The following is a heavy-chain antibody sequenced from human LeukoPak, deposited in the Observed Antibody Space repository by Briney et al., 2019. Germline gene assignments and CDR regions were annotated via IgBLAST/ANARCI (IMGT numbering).Heavy chain of an antibody. D-gene: IGHD2-2*01. Sequence: SVKVSCKASGGTFSSYAISWVRQAPGQGLEWMGGIIRLFGTANYAQKSQGRVTITADESTGTAYMELSSLRSEDTAMYFCARGRDQLLFSFDYWGQGTLVTVYS. CDR1: GGTFSSYA. CDR3: ARGRDQLLFSFDY. CDR2: IIRLFGTA. V-gene: IGHV1-69*13. J-gene: IGHJ4*02.